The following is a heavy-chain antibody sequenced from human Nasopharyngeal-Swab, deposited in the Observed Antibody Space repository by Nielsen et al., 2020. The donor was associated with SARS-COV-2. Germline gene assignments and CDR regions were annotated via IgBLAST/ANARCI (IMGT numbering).Heavy chain of an antibody. CDR1: GYTFTSYD. J-gene: IGHJ3*02. CDR3: ARDKGRRDGYHAGAFDI. D-gene: IGHD5-24*01. CDR2: IIPILDIT. V-gene: IGHV1-69*10. Sequence: SVKVSCKASGYTFTSYDINWVRQAPGQGLEWMGGIIPILDITNYAQKFQGRLTITADKSTYTAYMELSSLRSEDTAVYYCARDKGRRDGYHAGAFDIWGQATMVTVSS.